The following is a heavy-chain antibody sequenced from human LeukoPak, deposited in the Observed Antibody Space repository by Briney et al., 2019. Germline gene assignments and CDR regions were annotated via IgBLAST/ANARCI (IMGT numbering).Heavy chain of an antibody. CDR3: ARPDDWGDINYMDV. CDR2: IYTSGST. V-gene: IGHV4-4*09. CDR1: GGSISSYY. Sequence: SETLSLTCTVSGGSISSYYWSWIRQPPGKGLEWIGYIYTSGSTNYNPSLKSRVTISVDTSKNQFSLKLSSVTAADTAVYYCARPDDWGDINYMDVWGKGTTVTVSS. J-gene: IGHJ6*03. D-gene: IGHD4-17*01.